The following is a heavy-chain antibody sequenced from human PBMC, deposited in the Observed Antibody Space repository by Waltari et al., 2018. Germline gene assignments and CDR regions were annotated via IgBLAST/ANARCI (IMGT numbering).Heavy chain of an antibody. CDR3: AHRGGDLAYDY. V-gene: IGHV2-5*02. Sequence: QITLKESGPTLVKPTQTLTLTCTFPGFSLSPSVVGVGWIRQPPGKALEWLALIYWDDDKRYSPSLKSRLTITKDTSKNQVVLTMTNMDPVDTGTYYCAHRGGDLAYDYWGQGTLVTVSS. CDR1: GFSLSPSVVG. J-gene: IGHJ4*02. D-gene: IGHD3-10*01. CDR2: IYWDDDK.